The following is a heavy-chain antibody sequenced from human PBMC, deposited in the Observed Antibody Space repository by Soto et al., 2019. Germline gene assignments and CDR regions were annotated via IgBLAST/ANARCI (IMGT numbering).Heavy chain of an antibody. CDR3: TTLSHGTSPGIEF. V-gene: IGHV3-15*02. CDR1: GFSLSEAW. Sequence: EVQLVESGGALVEPGGSLRLSCAASGFSLSEAWMSWVRQAPGKGLEWTARIRSQYEGGTTDYAAPVEDRFVISRDDSENTLYLQMSSLKTEDTGVYYCTTLSHGTSPGIEFWGRGTLVTVSS. D-gene: IGHD6-13*01. CDR2: IRSQYEGGTT. J-gene: IGHJ4*02.